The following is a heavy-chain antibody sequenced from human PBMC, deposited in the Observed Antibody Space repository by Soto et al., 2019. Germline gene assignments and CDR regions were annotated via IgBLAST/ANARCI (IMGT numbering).Heavy chain of an antibody. CDR2: IYPTGIT. J-gene: IGHJ5*02. CDR3: ARDRGRGWLDP. V-gene: IGHV4-4*07. CDR1: GGSMSGFY. Sequence: PSETLPLTCVVSGGSMSGFYWSWIRQSADKGLEWIGRIYPTGITNCNPSLKSRVTMSIDTSKKQFSLKVRSVNAADTDPYYCARDRGRGWLDPWGQGALVTVFS.